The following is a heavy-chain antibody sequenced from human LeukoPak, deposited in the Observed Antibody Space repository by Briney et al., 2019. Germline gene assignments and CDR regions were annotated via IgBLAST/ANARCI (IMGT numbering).Heavy chain of an antibody. CDR3: ALAGVWGVFRGESEDYHYYYGMDV. CDR2: ISAYNGNT. J-gene: IGHJ6*02. CDR1: GYTFTSYG. V-gene: IGHV1-18*01. D-gene: IGHD3-10*01. Sequence: ASVKVSCKASGYTFTSYGISWVRQAPGQGLEWMGWISAYNGNTNYAQKLQGRVTMTTDTSTSTAYMELRSLRSDDTAVYYCALAGVWGVFRGESEDYHYYYGMDVWGQGTTVTVSS.